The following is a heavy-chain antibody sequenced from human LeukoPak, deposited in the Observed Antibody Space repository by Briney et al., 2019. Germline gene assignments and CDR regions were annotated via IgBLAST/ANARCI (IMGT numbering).Heavy chain of an antibody. Sequence: GGSLRLSCAPSGFTFSNYAMSWVRQAPGKGLECVSAISGTGGSTYYADSVKGRFTISRDNSKNTLYLQMNSLRAEDTAVYYCVTRYCSGGNCYAFDYWGQGTLVTVSS. V-gene: IGHV3-23*01. CDR3: VTRYCSGGNCYAFDY. D-gene: IGHD2-15*01. CDR1: GFTFSNYA. J-gene: IGHJ4*02. CDR2: ISGTGGST.